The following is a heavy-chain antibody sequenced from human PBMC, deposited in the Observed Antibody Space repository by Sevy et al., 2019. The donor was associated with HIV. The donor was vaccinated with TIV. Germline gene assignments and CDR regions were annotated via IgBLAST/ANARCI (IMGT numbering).Heavy chain of an antibody. CDR2: IYWDDDT. CDR3: AHRRMVRGVITAPFDY. J-gene: IGHJ4*02. Sequence: SGPTLVKPTQTLTLTCTFSGFSLSTSGVGVGWIRQPPGKALEWLALIYWDDDTRHSPSLKSRLNITKDTSTNQVVLTMTNMDPVDTATYFCAHRRMVRGVITAPFDYWGQGTLVTVSS. V-gene: IGHV2-5*02. CDR1: GFSLSTSGVG. D-gene: IGHD3-10*01.